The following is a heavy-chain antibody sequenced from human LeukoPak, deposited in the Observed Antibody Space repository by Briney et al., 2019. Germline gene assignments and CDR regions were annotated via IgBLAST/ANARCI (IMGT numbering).Heavy chain of an antibody. D-gene: IGHD3-10*01. V-gene: IGHV1-69*05. J-gene: IGHJ4*02. CDR1: GGTFSSYA. CDR3: AKDGGSYSADY. CDR2: IIPIFGTA. Sequence: SVKVSCKASGGTFSSYAISWVRQAPGQGLEWMGGIIPIFGTANYAQKFQGRVTMTRDTSTSTVYMELSSLRSEDTAVYYCAKDGGSYSADYWGQGTLVTVSS.